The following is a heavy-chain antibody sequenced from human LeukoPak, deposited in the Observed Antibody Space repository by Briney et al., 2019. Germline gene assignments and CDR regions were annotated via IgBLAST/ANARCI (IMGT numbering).Heavy chain of an antibody. CDR2: INHSGST. D-gene: IGHD3-22*01. CDR1: GGSFSGYC. J-gene: IGHJ4*02. Sequence: SETLSLTCAVYGGSFSGYCWSWIRQPPGKGLEWIGEINHSGSTNYNPSLKSRVTISVDTSKNQFSLKLSSVTAADTAVYYCARWGYDSSSRPMGFDYWGQGTLVTVSS. CDR3: ARWGYDSSSRPMGFDY. V-gene: IGHV4-34*01.